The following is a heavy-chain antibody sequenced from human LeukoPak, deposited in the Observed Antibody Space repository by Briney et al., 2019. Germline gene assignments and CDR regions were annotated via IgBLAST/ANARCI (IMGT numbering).Heavy chain of an antibody. CDR3: ARDQIPDYSNYNGFDP. CDR2: INLRGST. D-gene: IGHD4-11*01. Sequence: SETLSLTCAVYGGSFSDYYWNWIRQSTGKGLEWIGEINLRGSTTYNPSLKSRVTISVDTSKNQFSLKLSSVTAADTAVYYCARDQIPDYSNYNGFDPWGQGTLVTVSS. V-gene: IGHV4-34*01. CDR1: GGSFSDYY. J-gene: IGHJ5*02.